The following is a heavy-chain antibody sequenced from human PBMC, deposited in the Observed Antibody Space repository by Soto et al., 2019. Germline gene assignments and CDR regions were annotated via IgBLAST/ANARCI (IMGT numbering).Heavy chain of an antibody. J-gene: IGHJ4*02. D-gene: IGHD3-10*01. Sequence: ASETLSLTCTVSGASINSGDYYWSWIRQPPGKGLEWIGHIYYSGSTYYNPSLKRRAGISVDSSKSQVSLKLTSVTAADTAVYFCASILMNYYRLDYWGQGARVTVSS. CDR1: GASINSGDYY. CDR3: ASILMNYYRLDY. CDR2: IYYSGST. V-gene: IGHV4-30-4*01.